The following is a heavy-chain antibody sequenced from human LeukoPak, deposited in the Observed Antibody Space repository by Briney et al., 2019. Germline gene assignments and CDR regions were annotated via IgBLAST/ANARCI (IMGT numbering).Heavy chain of an antibody. CDR2: INPNSGGT. V-gene: IGHV1-2*02. CDR1: GYTFTGYY. Sequence: ASVKVSCKASGYTFTGYYMHWVRQAPGQGLEWMGWINPNSGGTNYAQKFQGRVTMTRDTSISTAYMELSRLRSDDTAVYYCARGRQLRYFDWAESDYFDYWGQGTLVTVSS. CDR3: ARGRQLRYFDWAESDYFDY. J-gene: IGHJ4*02. D-gene: IGHD3-9*01.